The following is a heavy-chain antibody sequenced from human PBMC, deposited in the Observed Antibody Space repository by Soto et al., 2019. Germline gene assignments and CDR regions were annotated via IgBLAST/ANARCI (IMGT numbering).Heavy chain of an antibody. CDR2: IIPASGAT. J-gene: IGHJ4*02. CDR3: VRGGPTAGVRNAPPPFRY. CDR1: GYIFTDYY. D-gene: IGHD2-21*02. Sequence: ASVKVSCKASGYIFTDYYMHWVRQAPGQGLEWMGYIIPASGATDCAQKFQGRVTMTRDTSISTAYMELTRLRSDDTSVYYCVRGGPTAGVRNAPPPFRYWGLGTLVAVSS. V-gene: IGHV1-2*02.